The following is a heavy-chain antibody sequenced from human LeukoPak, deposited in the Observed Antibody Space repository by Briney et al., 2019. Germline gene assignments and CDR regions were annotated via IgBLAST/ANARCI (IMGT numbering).Heavy chain of an antibody. Sequence: SVKVSCKASGGTFSSYAISWVRQAPGQGLEWMGGIIPIFGTANYAQKFQGRVTITADESTSTVYMELSSLRSEDTAVYYCAREYYYDSSGYFLGYGMDVWGQGTTVTVSS. CDR1: GGTFSSYA. J-gene: IGHJ6*02. D-gene: IGHD3-22*01. V-gene: IGHV1-69*13. CDR2: IIPIFGTA. CDR3: AREYYYDSSGYFLGYGMDV.